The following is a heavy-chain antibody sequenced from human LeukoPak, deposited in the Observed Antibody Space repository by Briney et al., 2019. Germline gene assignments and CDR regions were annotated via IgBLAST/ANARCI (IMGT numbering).Heavy chain of an antibody. CDR2: IYYSGST. Sequence: SETLSLTRTVSGGSISSSSYYWGWIRQPPGKGLEWIGSIYYSGSTYYNPSLKSRVTISVDTSKNQFSLKLSSVTAADTAVYYCASIVVVPAAITDWFDPWGQGTLVTVSS. D-gene: IGHD2-2*02. CDR1: GGSISSSSYY. V-gene: IGHV4-39*01. J-gene: IGHJ5*02. CDR3: ASIVVVPAAITDWFDP.